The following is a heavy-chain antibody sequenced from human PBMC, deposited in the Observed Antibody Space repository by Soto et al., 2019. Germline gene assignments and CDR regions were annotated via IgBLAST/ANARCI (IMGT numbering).Heavy chain of an antibody. Sequence: TSETLSLTCAVYGGSFSGYYWSWIRQPPGKGLEWIGEINHSGSTNYNPSLKSRVTISVDTSKNQFSLKLSSVTAADTAVYYCARGGLYNLGPWGQGTLVTVPQ. CDR2: INHSGST. J-gene: IGHJ5*02. D-gene: IGHD1-20*01. V-gene: IGHV4-34*01. CDR3: ARGGLYNLGP. CDR1: GGSFSGYY.